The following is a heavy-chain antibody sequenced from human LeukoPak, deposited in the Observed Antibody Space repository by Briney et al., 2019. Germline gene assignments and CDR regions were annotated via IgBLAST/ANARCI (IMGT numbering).Heavy chain of an antibody. CDR2: ISGSGGST. Sequence: GGSLRLSCAASGFTVSSNYMSWVRQAPGKGLEWVSAISGSGGSTYYADSVKGRFTISRDNSKNTLYLQMNSLRAEDTAVYYCAKRPAAYYYYYGMDVWGQGTTVTVSS. J-gene: IGHJ6*02. V-gene: IGHV3-23*01. CDR3: AKRPAAYYYYYGMDV. CDR1: GFTVSSNY. D-gene: IGHD2-2*01.